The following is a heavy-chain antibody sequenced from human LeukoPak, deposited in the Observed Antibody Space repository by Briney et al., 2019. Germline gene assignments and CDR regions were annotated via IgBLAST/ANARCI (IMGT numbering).Heavy chain of an antibody. J-gene: IGHJ5*02. CDR2: IYTSGST. CDR1: GSSISSGSYY. V-gene: IGHV4-61*02. D-gene: IGHD2-15*01. Sequence: PSQTLSLTCTVSGSSISSGSYYWSWIRQPAGKGLEWIGRIYTSGSTNYNPSLKSRVTISVDTSKNQFSLKLSSVTAADTAVYYCARDIVVVVAAKIQNWFDPWGQGTLVTVSS. CDR3: ARDIVVVVAAKIQNWFDP.